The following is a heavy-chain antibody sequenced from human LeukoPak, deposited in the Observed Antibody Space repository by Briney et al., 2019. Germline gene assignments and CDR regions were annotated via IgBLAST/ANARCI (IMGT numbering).Heavy chain of an antibody. Sequence: SETLSLTCTVSGGSISSSSYYWGWIRQPPGKGLEWIGSIYYSGSTYYNPSLKSRVTISVDTSKNQFSLKLSSVTAADTAVYYCARHTKQRYSYGPYFDYWGQGTLVTVSS. V-gene: IGHV4-39*01. D-gene: IGHD5-18*01. CDR1: GGSISSSSYY. J-gene: IGHJ4*02. CDR2: IYYSGST. CDR3: ARHTKQRYSYGPYFDY.